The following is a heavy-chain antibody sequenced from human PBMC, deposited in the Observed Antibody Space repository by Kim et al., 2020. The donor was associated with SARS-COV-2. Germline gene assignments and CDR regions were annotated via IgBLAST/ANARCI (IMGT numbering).Heavy chain of an antibody. CDR1: GFTFSSYA. V-gene: IGHV3-30*04. Sequence: GGSLRLSCAASGFTFSSYAMHWVRQAPGKGLEWVAVISYDGSNKYYADSVKGRFTISRDNSKNTLYLQMNSLRAEDTAVHYCARDYYYDSSGYSNFDYWG. D-gene: IGHD3-22*01. CDR2: ISYDGSNK. J-gene: IGHJ4*01. CDR3: ARDYYYDSSGYSNFDY.